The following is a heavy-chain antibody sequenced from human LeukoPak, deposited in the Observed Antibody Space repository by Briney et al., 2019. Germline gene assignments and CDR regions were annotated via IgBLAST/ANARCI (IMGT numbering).Heavy chain of an antibody. V-gene: IGHV1-18*01. J-gene: IGHJ4*02. Sequence: GASVKVSCKASGYTFTSYGIRWVRQAPGQGLEWMGWISAYNGNTNYAQKLQGRVTMTTDTSTSTAYMELRRLRSDDTAVYYCARDPGPYYDSSGFDYWGQGTLVTVPS. D-gene: IGHD3-22*01. CDR1: GYTFTSYG. CDR2: ISAYNGNT. CDR3: ARDPGPYYDSSGFDY.